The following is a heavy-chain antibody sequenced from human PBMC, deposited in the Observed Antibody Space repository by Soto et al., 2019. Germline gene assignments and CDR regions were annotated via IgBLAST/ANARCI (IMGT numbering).Heavy chain of an antibody. CDR1: GGSIGSGGDY. CDR2: IYYSGST. CDR3: ARDPHYDILTGFGMDV. D-gene: IGHD3-9*01. J-gene: IGHJ6*02. V-gene: IGHV4-31*03. Sequence: SETLSLTCTVSGGSIGSGGDYWSWIRQHPGKGLEWIGYIYYSGSTYYNPSLKSRVTISVDTSKNQFSLKLSSVTAADTAVYYCARDPHYDILTGFGMDVWGQGTTVTVSS.